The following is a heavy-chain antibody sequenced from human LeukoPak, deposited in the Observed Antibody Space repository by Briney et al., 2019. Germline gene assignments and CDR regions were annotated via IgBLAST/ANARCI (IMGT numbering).Heavy chain of an antibody. CDR1: GGSISSYY. D-gene: IGHD3-22*01. CDR2: IYYSGST. Sequence: SETLSLTCTVSGGSISSYYWSWIRQPPGKGLEWIGYIYYSGSTNYNPSLKSRVTISVDTSKNQFSLKLSSVTAADTAVYYCARDFGYYDSSGYYWLYAFDIWGQGTMVTVSS. V-gene: IGHV4-59*01. CDR3: ARDFGYYDSSGYYWLYAFDI. J-gene: IGHJ3*02.